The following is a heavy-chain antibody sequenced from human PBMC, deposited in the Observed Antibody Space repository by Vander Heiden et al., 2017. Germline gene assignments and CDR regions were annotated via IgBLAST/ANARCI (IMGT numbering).Heavy chain of an antibody. CDR3: AKVSYYGMDV. CDR1: GFTSTRSA. CDR2: ISGSGDST. V-gene: IGHV3-23*01. J-gene: IGHJ6*02. Sequence: EVQLLASGGGLVQPGGSLSPSCAASGFTSTRSAMSWVRQAPGKGLEWVSAISGSGDSTCCADSVKGLFTISRDDSKNALYLQMNSLRAEDTAVYYCAKVSYYGMDVWGQGTTVTVSS.